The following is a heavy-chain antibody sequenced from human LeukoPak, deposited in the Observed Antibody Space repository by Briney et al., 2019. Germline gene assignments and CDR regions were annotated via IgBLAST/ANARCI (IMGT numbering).Heavy chain of an antibody. J-gene: IGHJ3*01. Sequence: PGGSLRLSCAASGFTFSDHYMDWVRQAPGQGLEWVGRSRNKANSYTTEYAASVKGRITISRDESKNSMYLQMNSLKTEDTAVYYCVRVNGIFYAFDFWGQGTMVTVSS. CDR2: SRNKANSYTT. V-gene: IGHV3-72*01. CDR1: GFTFSDHY. D-gene: IGHD3-9*01. CDR3: VRVNGIFYAFDF.